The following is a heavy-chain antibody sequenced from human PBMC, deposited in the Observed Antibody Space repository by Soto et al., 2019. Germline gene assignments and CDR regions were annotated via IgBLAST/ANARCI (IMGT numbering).Heavy chain of an antibody. Sequence: GGSLRLSCAASGFTFDDYAMHWVRQAPGKGLEWVSGISWNSGSIGYADSVKGRFTISRDNAKNSLYLQMNSLRAEDTALYYCAKSGCSGGSCYSPYYYYYMDVWGKGTTVTVSS. V-gene: IGHV3-9*01. D-gene: IGHD2-15*01. J-gene: IGHJ6*03. CDR2: ISWNSGSI. CDR3: AKSGCSGGSCYSPYYYYYMDV. CDR1: GFTFDDYA.